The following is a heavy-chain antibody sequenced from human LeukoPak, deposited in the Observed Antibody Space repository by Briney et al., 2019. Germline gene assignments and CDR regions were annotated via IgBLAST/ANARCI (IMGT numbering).Heavy chain of an antibody. CDR3: ATDQSRIVAPFGSFDY. Sequence: ASVKVSCKVSGYTLTELSMHWVRQAPGKGLEWMGGFDPEDGETIYAQKFQGRVTMTEDTSTDTAYMELSSLRSEDTAVYYCATDQSRIVAPFGSFDYWGQGTLVTVSS. CDR1: GYTLTELS. J-gene: IGHJ4*02. D-gene: IGHD5-12*01. V-gene: IGHV1-24*01. CDR2: FDPEDGET.